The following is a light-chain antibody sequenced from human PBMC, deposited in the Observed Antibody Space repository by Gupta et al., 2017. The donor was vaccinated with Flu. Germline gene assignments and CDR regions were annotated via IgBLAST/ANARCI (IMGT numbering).Light chain of an antibody. Sequence: PSSPATSVGERVTITCRASKSSRVYLKWQQKKRGKATKLLIAAAARLQSGVRTRSSGRGAGTDFTLTISRLQAEDFATYCWQQSYRTPKTFGQGTKVEMK. CDR3: QQSYRTPKT. CDR2: AAA. J-gene: IGKJ1*01. V-gene: IGKV1-39*01. CDR1: KSSRVY.